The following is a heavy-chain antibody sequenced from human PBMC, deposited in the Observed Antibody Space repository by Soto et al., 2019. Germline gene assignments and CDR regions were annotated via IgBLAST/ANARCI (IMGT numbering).Heavy chain of an antibody. V-gene: IGHV4-34*01. CDR3: AESGARGFDP. D-gene: IGHD1-26*01. CDR2: INHSGST. J-gene: IGHJ5*02. Sequence: SETLALTCAVYGVYCSCYYLSWIRQPPGKGLEWIGEINHSGSTNYNPSLKSRVTISVDTSKNQFSLKLSSVTAADTAVYYCAESGARGFDPWGQGTLVTVSS. CDR1: GVYCSCYY.